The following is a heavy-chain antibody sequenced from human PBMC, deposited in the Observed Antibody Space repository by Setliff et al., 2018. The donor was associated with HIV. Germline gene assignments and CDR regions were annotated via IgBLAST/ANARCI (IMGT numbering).Heavy chain of an antibody. J-gene: IGHJ4*02. CDR1: GGSIRTGAYY. CDR3: ARDPNTGWYYLDF. D-gene: IGHD6-19*01. V-gene: IGHV4-39*07. Sequence: SETLSLTCTVSGGSIRTGAYYWGWIRQPPGKGLEWIGSIYYDGRTFYKPSLKSRLTISVDTSKNQFSLSLNSVTAADTAVYYCARDPNTGWYYLDFWGPGALVTVSS. CDR2: IYYDGRT.